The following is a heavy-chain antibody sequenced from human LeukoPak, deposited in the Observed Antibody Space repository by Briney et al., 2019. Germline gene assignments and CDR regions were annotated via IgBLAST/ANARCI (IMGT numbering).Heavy chain of an antibody. Sequence: SETLSLTCAVSGYSISNGYYWVWIRQPPGKGLEWIGSLYHSDTVYYNTALESRVSMSVDTSKNQFTLKVSFVTAADTAVYYCARQHDSYDYYYIDVWGSGTTVTVSS. CDR2: LYHSDTV. CDR1: GYSISNGYY. CDR3: ARQHDSYDYYYIDV. V-gene: IGHV4-38-2*01. J-gene: IGHJ6*03.